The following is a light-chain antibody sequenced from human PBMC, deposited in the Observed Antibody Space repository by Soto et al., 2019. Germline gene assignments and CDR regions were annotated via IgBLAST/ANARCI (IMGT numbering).Light chain of an antibody. J-gene: IGKJ3*01. V-gene: IGKV1-39*01. Sequence: DIQMTQSPSSLSASVGDRVTITCRASQSISSYLNWYQQKPGKAPKLLIYAASSSQSGVPSRFSGSGSGTDFNLTISSLQPEDFATYYCQHSYSTPFTFSPGTKGDIK. CDR1: QSISSY. CDR2: AAS. CDR3: QHSYSTPFT.